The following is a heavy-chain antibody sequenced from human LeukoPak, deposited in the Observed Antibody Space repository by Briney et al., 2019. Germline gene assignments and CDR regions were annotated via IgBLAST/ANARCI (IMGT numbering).Heavy chain of an antibody. CDR1: GVSISSGSYY. V-gene: IGHV4-61*02. D-gene: IGHD1-7*01. CDR2: IYTSGST. CDR3: ARGETGTKAFDI. Sequence: SETLSLTCTVSGVSISSGSYYWSWIRQPAGKGLEWIGRIYTSGSTNYNPSLKSRVTISVDTSKNQFSLKLSSVTAADTAVYYCARGETGTKAFDIWGQGTMVTVSS. J-gene: IGHJ3*02.